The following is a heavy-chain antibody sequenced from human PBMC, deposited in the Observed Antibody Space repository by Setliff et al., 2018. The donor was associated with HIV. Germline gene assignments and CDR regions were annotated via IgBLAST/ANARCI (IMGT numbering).Heavy chain of an antibody. Sequence: KSSETLSLTCTVSGGSISGFYWSWIRQSAGKGLEWIGRIHTSGDSDFNPSLKSRVTMSVDTSKKQFSLRLTSVTAADTAVYYCARGVRDNSGWSSYYFDYWGQGTLVTVSS. CDR2: IHTSGDS. CDR1: GGSISGFY. V-gene: IGHV4-4*07. J-gene: IGHJ4*02. CDR3: ARGVRDNSGWSSYYFDY. D-gene: IGHD6-19*01.